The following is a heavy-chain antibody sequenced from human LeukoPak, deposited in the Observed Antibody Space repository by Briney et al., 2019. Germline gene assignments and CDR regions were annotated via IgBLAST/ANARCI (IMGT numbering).Heavy chain of an antibody. V-gene: IGHV3-23*01. J-gene: IGHJ4*02. CDR1: GFTFSSYA. CDR3: VVTMVRGVILHPFDY. D-gene: IGHD3-10*01. Sequence: GGSLRLSCAASGFTFSSYAMSWVRQAPGKGLEWVSAISGSGGSTYYADSVEGRFTISRDNSKNTLYLQMNSLRAEDTAVYYCVVTMVRGVILHPFDYWGQGTLVTVSS. CDR2: ISGSGGST.